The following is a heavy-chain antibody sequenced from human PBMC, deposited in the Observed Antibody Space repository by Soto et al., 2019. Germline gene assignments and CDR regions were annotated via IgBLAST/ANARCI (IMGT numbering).Heavy chain of an antibody. D-gene: IGHD5-12*01. CDR3: VKDRWLPT. Sequence: EVQLVESGGGLVQPGGSLRLSCSASGFTFSSYAMHWVRQAPGKGLEFVSAIISNGGSTYYADSVKGRFTISRDNSKNTQYLQMSSLRAEDTALYYCVKDRWLPTWGQGTLVTVSS. V-gene: IGHV3-64D*06. CDR1: GFTFSSYA. J-gene: IGHJ5*02. CDR2: IISNGGST.